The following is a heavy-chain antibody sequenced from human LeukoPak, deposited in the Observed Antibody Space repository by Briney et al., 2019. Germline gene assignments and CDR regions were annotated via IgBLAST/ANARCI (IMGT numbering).Heavy chain of an antibody. J-gene: IGHJ5*02. Sequence: SETLSLTCTVSGGSITNYYWSWIRQPPGKGLEWIGYIHYSGSTKYKSSLKSRVTISVDTSKNQFSLKLSSVTAADTAVYYCARHGLDYYGSGSYYNGEFDPWGQGTLVTVSS. D-gene: IGHD3-10*01. CDR2: IHYSGST. CDR1: GGSITNYY. V-gene: IGHV4-59*08. CDR3: ARHGLDYYGSGSYYNGEFDP.